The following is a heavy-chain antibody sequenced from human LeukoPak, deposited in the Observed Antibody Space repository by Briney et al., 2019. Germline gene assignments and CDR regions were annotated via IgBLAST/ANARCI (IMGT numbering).Heavy chain of an antibody. J-gene: IGHJ5*02. Sequence: GSLRLSCAASGFTFSSYAMSWVRQAPGKGLEWVSAISGSGGSTYYADSVKGRFTISRDNSKNTLYLQMNSLRAEDTAVYYCAKLVYYDFWSGYSAHNWFDPWGQGTLVTVSS. V-gene: IGHV3-23*01. CDR3: AKLVYYDFWSGYSAHNWFDP. CDR2: ISGSGGST. D-gene: IGHD3-3*01. CDR1: GFTFSSYA.